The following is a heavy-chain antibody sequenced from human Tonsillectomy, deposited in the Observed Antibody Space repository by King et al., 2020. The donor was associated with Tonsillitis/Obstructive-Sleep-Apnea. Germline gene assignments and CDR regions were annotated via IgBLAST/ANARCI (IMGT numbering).Heavy chain of an antibody. Sequence: VQLVESGAEVKKPGSSVTVSCKASGGTFSSYAISWVRQAPGQGLEWMGGIIPIFGTANYAQKFQGRVTITADESTSTAYMELSSLRSEDTAVYYCARGGWRVVVPAAIQNYFDYWGQGTLVTVSS. CDR3: ARGGWRVVVPAAIQNYFDY. CDR2: IIPIFGTA. CDR1: GGTFSSYA. D-gene: IGHD2-2*01. V-gene: IGHV1-69*01. J-gene: IGHJ4*02.